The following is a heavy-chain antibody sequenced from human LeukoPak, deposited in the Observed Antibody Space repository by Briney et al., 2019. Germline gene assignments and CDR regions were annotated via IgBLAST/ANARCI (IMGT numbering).Heavy chain of an antibody. J-gene: IGHJ4*02. CDR1: GGSFSGYY. CDR2: INHSGST. Sequence: PSETLSLTCAVYGGSFSGYYWSWIRQPPGKGLEWIGEINHSGSTNYNPSLKSRVTISVDTSKNEFSLNLSSVTAADTAVYYCARDSPPAYCSGGSCYFDSWGQGTLVTVSS. V-gene: IGHV4-34*01. D-gene: IGHD2-15*01. CDR3: ARDSPPAYCSGGSCYFDS.